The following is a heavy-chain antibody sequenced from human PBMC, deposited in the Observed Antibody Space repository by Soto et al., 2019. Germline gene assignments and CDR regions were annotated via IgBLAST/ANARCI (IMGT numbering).Heavy chain of an antibody. J-gene: IGHJ6*02. V-gene: IGHV4-59*01. CDR1: VESISIYY. CDR2: IYYSGST. D-gene: IGHD3-9*01. Sequence: SETLSLTCTVSVESISIYYWSWIRQPPGKGLEWTGYIYYSGSTNYNPSLKSRVTISVDTSKNQFSLKLSSVTAADTAVYYCARAGYYDILTGYYYGYYYYGMDVWGQGTTVTVSS. CDR3: ARAGYYDILTGYYYGYYYYGMDV.